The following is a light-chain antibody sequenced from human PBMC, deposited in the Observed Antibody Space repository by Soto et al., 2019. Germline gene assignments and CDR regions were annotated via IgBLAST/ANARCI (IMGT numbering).Light chain of an antibody. Sequence: EIVMTQSPATLSVSPGERAILSCRDSQSIRINLAWYQQKPGQAPRLLIYAASNRETGVPARFSGSWSGTEFTLTISSLQSEDFAVYYCQQRSNWTLTFGQGTRLEIK. CDR3: QQRSNWTLT. CDR2: AAS. J-gene: IGKJ5*01. CDR1: QSIRIN. V-gene: IGKV3-15*01.